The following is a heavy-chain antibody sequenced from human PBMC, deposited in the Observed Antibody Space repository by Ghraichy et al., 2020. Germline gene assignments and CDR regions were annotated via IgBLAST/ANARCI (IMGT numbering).Heavy chain of an antibody. Sequence: ASVKVSCKASGYTFTSYGISWVRQAPGQGLEWMGWISAYNGNTNYAQKLQGRVTMTTDTSTSTAYMELRSLRSDDTAVYYCARILIEDIVVVPAEHYFDYWGQGTLVTVSS. V-gene: IGHV1-18*04. J-gene: IGHJ4*02. D-gene: IGHD2-2*01. CDR1: GYTFTSYG. CDR2: ISAYNGNT. CDR3: ARILIEDIVVVPAEHYFDY.